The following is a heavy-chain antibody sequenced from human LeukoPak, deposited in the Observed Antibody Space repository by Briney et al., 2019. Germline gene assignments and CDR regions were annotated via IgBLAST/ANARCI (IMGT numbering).Heavy chain of an antibody. J-gene: IGHJ5*02. CDR1: GYTFTSYG. D-gene: IGHD2-2*01. CDR2: ISAYNGNT. Sequence: GASVKVSCKASGYTFTSYGISWVRQAPGQGLEWMGWISAYNGNTNYAQKLQGRVTMTTDTSTSTAYMELRSLRSDDTAVYYCARDPAIVVVPAARYYWFDPWGQGTLVTVSS. CDR3: ARDPAIVVVPAARYYWFDP. V-gene: IGHV1-18*01.